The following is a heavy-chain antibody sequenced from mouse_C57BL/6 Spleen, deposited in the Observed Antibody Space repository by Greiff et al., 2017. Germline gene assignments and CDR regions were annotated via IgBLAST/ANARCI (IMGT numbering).Heavy chain of an antibody. Sequence: VQLKESGPVLARPGASVKMSCKTSGYTFTSYWMHWVKQRPGQGLEWIGAIHPGNSDTSSNQKFKGKAKLTADTSASTAYMELSSLTNEDSAVYYCTRSQLGWFAYWGQGTLVTVSA. V-gene: IGHV1-5*01. CDR1: GYTFTSYW. CDR2: IHPGNSDT. CDR3: TRSQLGWFAY. D-gene: IGHD4-1*02. J-gene: IGHJ3*01.